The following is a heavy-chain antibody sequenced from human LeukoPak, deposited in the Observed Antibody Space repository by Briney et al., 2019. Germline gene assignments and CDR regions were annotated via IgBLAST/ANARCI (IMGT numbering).Heavy chain of an antibody. V-gene: IGHV3-30*04. Sequence: SGRSLRLSCAASGFTFSSYAMHWVRQAPGKGLEWAAVISYDGSNKYYADSVKGRFTISRDNSKNTLYLQMNSLRAVDTAVYYCARVRGSGSQPFDYWGQGTLVTVSS. J-gene: IGHJ4*02. CDR1: GFTFSSYA. CDR2: ISYDGSNK. D-gene: IGHD3-22*01. CDR3: ARVRGSGSQPFDY.